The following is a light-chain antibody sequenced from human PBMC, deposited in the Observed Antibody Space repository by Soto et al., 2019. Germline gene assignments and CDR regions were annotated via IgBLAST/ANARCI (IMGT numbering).Light chain of an antibody. CDR1: QGISTL. V-gene: IGKV1-9*01. CDR2: ESS. J-gene: IGKJ5*01. CDR3: QHFKSFPIT. Sequence: DIQMTQSPSTLSASVGARVTITCRASQGISTLLAWYQQKPGKAPKVIIYESSLLQSGVPSRFSGSGSGTDCTLTISSLQPEDVATYYCQHFKSFPITLGQGTRLEIK.